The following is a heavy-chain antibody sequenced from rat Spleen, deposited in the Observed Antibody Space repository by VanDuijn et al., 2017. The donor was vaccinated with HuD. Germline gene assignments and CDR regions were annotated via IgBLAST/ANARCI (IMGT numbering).Heavy chain of an antibody. J-gene: IGHJ2*01. CDR3: TTANNYGY. D-gene: IGHD1-10*01. CDR2: ITTGGANT. CDR1: GFTFSNYY. Sequence: EVQLVESGGGLVQPGSPLKLSCAASGFTFSNYYMVWVRQAPTKGLEWVASITTGGANTFYRDSVKGRFTISRDNSKSSLYLQMDSLRSEDTATYYCTTANNYGYWGQGVTVTVSS. V-gene: IGHV5-25*01.